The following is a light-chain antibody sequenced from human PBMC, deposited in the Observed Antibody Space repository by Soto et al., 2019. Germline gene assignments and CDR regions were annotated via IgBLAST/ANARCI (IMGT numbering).Light chain of an antibody. V-gene: IGLV2-14*03. CDR1: SSDVGGYNY. CDR2: DVS. J-gene: IGLJ1*01. Sequence: QSVLTQPASLSGSPGQSITISCTGTSSDVGGYNYVSWYQQHPGKAPRLMIYDVSTRPSGVSNRFSGSKSGNTASLTISGLQADDEADYYCSSYTPTRSYVFGTGTKVTVL. CDR3: SSYTPTRSYV.